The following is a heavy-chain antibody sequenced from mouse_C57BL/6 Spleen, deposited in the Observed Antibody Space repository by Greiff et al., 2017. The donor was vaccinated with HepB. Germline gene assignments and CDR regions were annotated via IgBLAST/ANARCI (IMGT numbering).Heavy chain of an antibody. J-gene: IGHJ3*01. CDR3: ARMDTTVVAPY. CDR1: GYTFTSYW. V-gene: IGHV1-69*01. CDR2: IDLSDSYT. Sequence: QVQLQQPGAELVMPGASVKLSCKASGYTFTSYWMHWVKQRPGQGLEWIGEIDLSDSYTNYNQKFKGKSTLTVDKSSSTAYMQLSSLTSEDSAVYYCARMDTTVVAPYWGQGTLVTVSA. D-gene: IGHD1-1*01.